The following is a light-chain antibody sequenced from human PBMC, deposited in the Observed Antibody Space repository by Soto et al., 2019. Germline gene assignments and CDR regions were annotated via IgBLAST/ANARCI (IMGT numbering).Light chain of an antibody. CDR3: VQRTTWPWT. Sequence: EIVLTQSPGTLSLSPGERATLSCRASQSVSSHLAWYQQKPGQAPRLLIYDASNRATGIPARFSGSGSGTDFPLPISTLQPEDFAVYHCVQRTTWPWTCGQGRKVQIK. V-gene: IGKV3-11*01. CDR2: DAS. J-gene: IGKJ1*01. CDR1: QSVSSH.